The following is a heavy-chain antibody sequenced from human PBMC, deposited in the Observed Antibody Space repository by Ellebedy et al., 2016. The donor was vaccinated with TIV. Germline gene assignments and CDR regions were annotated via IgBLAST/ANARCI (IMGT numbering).Heavy chain of an antibody. J-gene: IGHJ4*02. D-gene: IGHD6-13*01. CDR2: INPSGGST. V-gene: IGHV1-46*01. CDR1: GYTFTSYY. Sequence: ASVKVSXKASGYTFTSYYMHWVRQAPGQGLEWMGIINPSGGSTSYAQKFQGRFTMTRDTSTSTVYMELSSLRYEDTAVYYCARRDSSSWFPLDYWGQGTLVTVSS. CDR3: ARRDSSSWFPLDY.